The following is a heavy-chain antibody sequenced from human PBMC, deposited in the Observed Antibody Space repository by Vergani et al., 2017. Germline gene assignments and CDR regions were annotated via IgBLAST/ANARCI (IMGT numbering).Heavy chain of an antibody. CDR3: ARVRGGSVSYWYFDL. CDR1: GGTFSSYT. V-gene: IGHV1-69*02. CDR2: IIPILGIA. J-gene: IGHJ2*01. D-gene: IGHD1-1*01. Sequence: QVQLVQSGAEVKKPGSSVKVSCKASGGTFSSYTISWVRPAPGQGLEWMGRIIPILGIANYAQKFQGRVTITADKSTSTAYMELSSLRSEDTAVYYCARVRGGSVSYWYFDLWGRGTLVTVSS.